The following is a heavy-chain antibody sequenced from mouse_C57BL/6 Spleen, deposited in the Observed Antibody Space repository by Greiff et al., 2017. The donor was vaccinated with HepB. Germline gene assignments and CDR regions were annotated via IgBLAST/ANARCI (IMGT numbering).Heavy chain of an antibody. Sequence: QVQLQQSGTELVKPGASVKLSCKASGYTFTSYWMHWVKQRPGQGLEWIGNINPSNGGTNYNEKFKSKATLTVDKSSSTAYMQLSSLTSEDSAVYDWERYRTAPDRYFDVWGTGTTVTVSS. D-gene: IGHD1-2*01. V-gene: IGHV1-53*01. CDR2: INPSNGGT. CDR3: ERYRTAPDRYFDV. CDR1: GYTFTSYW. J-gene: IGHJ1*03.